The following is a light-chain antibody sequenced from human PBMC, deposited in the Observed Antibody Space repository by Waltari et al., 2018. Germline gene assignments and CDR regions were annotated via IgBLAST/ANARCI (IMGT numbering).Light chain of an antibody. CDR1: TGEVTSGYY. CDR3: LLYYSGQGV. Sequence: QTVVTQEPSLTVSPGGTITLTCASSTGEVTSGYYPNWFQQKPGQAPRALIYSTSSKFSWTPARFSGPLLGGKAALTLSGVQPEDEAEYYCLLYYSGQGVFGTGTKVTVL. V-gene: IGLV7-43*01. CDR2: STS. J-gene: IGLJ1*01.